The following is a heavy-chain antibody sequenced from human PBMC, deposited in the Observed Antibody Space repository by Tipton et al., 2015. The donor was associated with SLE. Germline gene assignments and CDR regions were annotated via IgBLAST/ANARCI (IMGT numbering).Heavy chain of an antibody. D-gene: IGHD1-26*01. V-gene: IGHV4-59*01. J-gene: IGHJ3*02. CDR2: IYYSGST. CDR3: ARGRELTKGAFDI. Sequence: TLSLTCTVSGGSISSYYWSWIRQPPGKGLEWIGYIYYSGSTNYNPSLKSRVTISVDTSKNQFSLKLSSVTAADTAVYYCARGRELTKGAFDIRGQGTMVTVSS. CDR1: GGSISSYY.